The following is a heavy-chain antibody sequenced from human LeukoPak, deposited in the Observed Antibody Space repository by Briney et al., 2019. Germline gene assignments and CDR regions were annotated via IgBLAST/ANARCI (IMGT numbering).Heavy chain of an antibody. CDR2: IYTSGST. CDR3: PRDPGQYGSGARVGFDI. CDR1: GGSISSYY. V-gene: IGHV4-4*07. J-gene: IGHJ3*02. Sequence: SETLSLTCTVSGGSISSYYWSWIRQPAGKGLEWLGRIYTSGSTNYNPSLNSQVTMSIDTSKNQFSLKLRSVTAADTAVYYCPRDPGQYGSGARVGFDILGPGTLVTVSS. D-gene: IGHD3-10*01.